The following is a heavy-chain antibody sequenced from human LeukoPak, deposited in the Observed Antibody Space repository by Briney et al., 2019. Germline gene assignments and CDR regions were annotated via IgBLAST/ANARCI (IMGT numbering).Heavy chain of an antibody. J-gene: IGHJ6*02. D-gene: IGHD2-2*01. V-gene: IGHV3-30*18. CDR1: GFTFSSYG. CDR3: AKDFSSRYYYGMDV. Sequence: GGSLRLSCAASGFTFSSYGMHWVRQAPGKGLEWVAVISYDGSNKYYADSVKGRFTISRDNSKNTLYLQMNSLRAEDTAVYYCAKDFSSRYYYGMDVWGQGTTVAVSS. CDR2: ISYDGSNK.